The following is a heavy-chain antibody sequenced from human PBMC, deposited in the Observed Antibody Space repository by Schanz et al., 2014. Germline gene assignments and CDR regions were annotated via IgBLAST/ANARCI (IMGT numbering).Heavy chain of an antibody. CDR3: AKDAENTAMITDYFDY. J-gene: IGHJ4*02. CDR2: MNESHSTI. D-gene: IGHD5-18*01. Sequence: EVQLLESGGGLVQPGGSLRLSCAVSGFIVRSNYMTWVRQAPGKGLEWVSAMNESHSTIYYADSVRGRFTISRDNAENTLFLQMNSLRAEDTAVYYCAKDAENTAMITDYFDYWGQGTLVTVSS. CDR1: GFIVRSNY. V-gene: IGHV3-23*01.